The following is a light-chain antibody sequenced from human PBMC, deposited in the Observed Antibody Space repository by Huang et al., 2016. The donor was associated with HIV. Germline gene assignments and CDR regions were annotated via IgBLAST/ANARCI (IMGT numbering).Light chain of an antibody. CDR2: GAS. CDR1: QSFSNN. Sequence: EIVMTQSPATLTVSPGERATLSCWASQSFSNNLAWYQQKPGQAPRLLIYGASTRATGIPARVSGSGSGTEFTLTISSRQSEDFAVYYCQQYNNWPGTFGQGTKVEIK. J-gene: IGKJ1*01. V-gene: IGKV3-15*01. CDR3: QQYNNWPGT.